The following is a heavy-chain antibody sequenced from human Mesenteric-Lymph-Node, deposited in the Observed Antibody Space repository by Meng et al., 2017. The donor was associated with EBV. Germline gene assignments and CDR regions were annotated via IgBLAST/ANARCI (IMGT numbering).Heavy chain of an antibody. Sequence: QVQLQASGPGLVRASGTLALTWAFSGCSIGNSNWWSWVRQPPGKGLEWIGEIYHSWGTNYSPSLQSRVTISADKSKNQFSLKLDSVTAADTAVYYCARGNSGSPLWQYWFDPWGQGTLVTVSS. CDR1: GCSIGNSNW. CDR2: IYHSWGT. D-gene: IGHD1-26*01. V-gene: IGHV4-4*02. CDR3: ARGNSGSPLWQYWFDP. J-gene: IGHJ5*02.